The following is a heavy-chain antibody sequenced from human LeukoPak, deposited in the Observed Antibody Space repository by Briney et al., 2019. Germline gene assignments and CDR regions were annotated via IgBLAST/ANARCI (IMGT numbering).Heavy chain of an antibody. D-gene: IGHD3-10*01. CDR3: ARWGVRGVITYGMDV. CDR2: ISGSGGST. CDR1: GFTFSSYA. J-gene: IGHJ6*02. Sequence: GGSLRLSCAASGFTFSSYAMSWVRQAPGKGLEWVSAISGSGGSTYYADSVKGRFTISRDNSKNTLYLQMNSLRAEDTAVYYCARWGVRGVITYGMDVWGQGTTVTVSS. V-gene: IGHV3-23*01.